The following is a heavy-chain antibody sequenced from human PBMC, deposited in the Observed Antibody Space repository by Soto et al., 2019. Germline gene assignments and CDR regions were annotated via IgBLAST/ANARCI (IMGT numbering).Heavy chain of an antibody. CDR1: GLNFNIYG. V-gene: IGHV3-30*03. Sequence: QVQLVESGGGVVQPGTSLRLSCAASGLNFNIYGIHWVRQAPGKAPEWVTFITYEGSNKHYADSVKGRFAISRDNSKNMVYLQMNSLTAEDSAVYYCAIFSNFDYCGQGTLVTVSS. CDR3: AIFSNFDY. J-gene: IGHJ4*02. CDR2: ITYEGSNK.